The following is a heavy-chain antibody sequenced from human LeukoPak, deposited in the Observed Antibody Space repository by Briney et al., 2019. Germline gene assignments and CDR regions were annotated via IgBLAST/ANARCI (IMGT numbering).Heavy chain of an antibody. CDR3: AKDLGTDTYDFWSGTVYGMDV. J-gene: IGHJ6*02. CDR2: ISGSGGST. Sequence: GGSLRLSCAASGFTFSSYAMSWVRRAPGKGLEWVSAISGSGGSTYYADSVKGRFTISRDNSKNTLYLQMNSLRAEDTAVYYCAKDLGTDTYDFWSGTVYGMDVWGQGTTVTVSS. CDR1: GFTFSSYA. V-gene: IGHV3-23*01. D-gene: IGHD3-3*01.